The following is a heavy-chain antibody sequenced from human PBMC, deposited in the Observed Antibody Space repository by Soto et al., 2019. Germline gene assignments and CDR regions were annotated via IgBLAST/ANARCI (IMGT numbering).Heavy chain of an antibody. CDR3: ARDNWGSAPDY. J-gene: IGHJ4*02. CDR2: INSDGSST. V-gene: IGHV3-74*01. Sequence: GGSLRLSCAASGFTFSSYWMHWVRQAPGKGLVWVSLINSDGSSTSYADSVKGRFTISRDNAKNTLYLQMNSLRAEDTAVYYCARDNWGSAPDYWGQGTLVTVSS. CDR1: GFTFSSYW. D-gene: IGHD7-27*01.